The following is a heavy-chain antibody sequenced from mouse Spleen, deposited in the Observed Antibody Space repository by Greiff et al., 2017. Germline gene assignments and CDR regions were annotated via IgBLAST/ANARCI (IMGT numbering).Heavy chain of an antibody. J-gene: IGHJ4*01. CDR2: INPDSSTI. CDR1: GFDFSRYW. Sequence: EVQLVESGGGLVQPGGSLKLSCAASGFDFSRYWMSWVRQAPGKGLEWIGEINPDSSTINYTPSLKDKFIISRDNAKNTLYLQMSKVRSEDTALYYCARRGLLRLRYAMDYWGQGTSVTVSS. V-gene: IGHV4-1*02. CDR3: ARRGLLRLRYAMDY. D-gene: IGHD1-2*01.